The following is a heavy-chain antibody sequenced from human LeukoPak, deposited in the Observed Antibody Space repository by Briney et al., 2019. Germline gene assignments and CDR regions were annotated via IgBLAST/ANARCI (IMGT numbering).Heavy chain of an antibody. CDR1: GVSINSYY. Sequence: SETLSLTCTVSGVSINSYYWSWIRQPPGKGLEWIGYIYYAGSSNYNPSLRSRVTISVDTSKNQFSLKLSSVTAADTAVYYCARDGPARPTSLWRQPMIVVPYFDLWGRGTLVTVSS. J-gene: IGHJ2*01. D-gene: IGHD3-22*01. CDR3: ARDGPARPTSLWRQPMIVVPYFDL. CDR2: IYYAGSS. V-gene: IGHV4-59*01.